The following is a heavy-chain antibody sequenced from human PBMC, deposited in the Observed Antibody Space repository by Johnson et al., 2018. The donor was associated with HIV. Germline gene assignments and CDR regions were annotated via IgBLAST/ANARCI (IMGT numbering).Heavy chain of an antibody. D-gene: IGHD1-26*01. CDR3: AKDGMGGNYWYAFDI. CDR2: INWNGGSR. CDR1: GFNFDDYG. Sequence: VQVVESGGGVVRPGGSLRLSCAASGFNFDDYGMSWVRQAPGKGVEWVSGINWNGGSRGYADSVKGRFTISRDNSKNTLYLQRNSRRAEDTAVYYCAKDGMGGNYWYAFDIWGQGTMVTVSS. V-gene: IGHV3-20*04. J-gene: IGHJ3*02.